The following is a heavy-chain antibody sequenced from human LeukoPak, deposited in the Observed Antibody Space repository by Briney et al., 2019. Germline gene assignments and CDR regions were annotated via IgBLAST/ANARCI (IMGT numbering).Heavy chain of an antibody. Sequence: PSQTLSLTCTVSGASISSGNYYWRWIRQPAGEGLEWIGRIQTSGSTSYNPSLKSRVTISIDKSKKQFSLKLTSVTAADTAVYFCARGSPHITIGYWGQGILVTVSS. CDR1: GASISSGNYY. CDR3: ARGSPHITIGY. V-gene: IGHV4-61*02. CDR2: IQTSGST. J-gene: IGHJ4*02. D-gene: IGHD3-10*01.